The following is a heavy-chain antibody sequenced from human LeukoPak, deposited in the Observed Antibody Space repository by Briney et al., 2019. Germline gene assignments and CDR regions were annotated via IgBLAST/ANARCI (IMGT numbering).Heavy chain of an antibody. Sequence: GGSLRLSCAASGFTVSSYYMSWVRQAPGKGLEWVSVIYTGGSTYFADSVKGRFTISRDNSQNTLYLQMNSLRAEDTAVYYCARVGSSGCFDYWGQGTLVTVSS. CDR2: IYTGGST. CDR3: ARVGSSGCFDY. CDR1: GFTVSSYY. D-gene: IGHD6-19*01. V-gene: IGHV3-53*01. J-gene: IGHJ4*02.